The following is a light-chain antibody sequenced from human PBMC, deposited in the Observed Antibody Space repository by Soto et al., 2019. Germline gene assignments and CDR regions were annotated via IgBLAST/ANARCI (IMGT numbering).Light chain of an antibody. CDR1: QSISSN. V-gene: IGKV3-15*01. Sequence: EIVMTQSPATLSVSPGERATVSCRASQSISSNLAWYQQKPGQAPRLLIYGASTRATAIPPRFSGSGSGTEFTLTINSLQSEDFAVYYCQNYNNWPTWTFGQGTKVEIK. CDR2: GAS. J-gene: IGKJ1*01. CDR3: QNYNNWPTWT.